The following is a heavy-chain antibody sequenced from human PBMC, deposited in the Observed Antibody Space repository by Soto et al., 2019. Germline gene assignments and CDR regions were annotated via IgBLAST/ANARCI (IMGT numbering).Heavy chain of an antibody. Sequence: GLEWVSSISESGGTTSYPASLEGRFTVSRDNSKNTLFLQMNSLRPEDTAVYYCVKDIRGSGGYGWLDPWGQGTLVTVSS. CDR3: VKDIRGSGGYGWLDP. V-gene: IGHV3-23*01. J-gene: IGHJ5*02. CDR2: ISESGGTT. D-gene: IGHD3-10*01.